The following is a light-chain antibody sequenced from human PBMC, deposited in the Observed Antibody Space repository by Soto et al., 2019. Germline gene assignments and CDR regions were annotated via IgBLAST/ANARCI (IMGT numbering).Light chain of an antibody. Sequence: DIQMTQSPSTLSASVGESVTMSCRASQNINTWLAWYQQKPGKAPKLLIYKASTLEGGVPSRFSGSGSGTEFTLTISSLQPDHFADYYCQQYNSYPFTFGPGTKVDIK. V-gene: IGKV1-5*03. CDR1: QNINTW. CDR2: KAS. J-gene: IGKJ3*01. CDR3: QQYNSYPFT.